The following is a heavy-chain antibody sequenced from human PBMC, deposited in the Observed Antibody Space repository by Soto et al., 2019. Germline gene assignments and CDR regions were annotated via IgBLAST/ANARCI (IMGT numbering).Heavy chain of an antibody. Sequence: QVQLVESGGGVVQPGRSLRLSCAASGFTFSSYGMHWVRQAPGKGLEWVAVISYDGSNKYYADSVKGRFTISRDNSKNTLYLQMNSLRAEDTAVYYCAINYYDSSGYYPNWFDPWGQGTLVTVSS. CDR1: GFTFSSYG. J-gene: IGHJ5*02. V-gene: IGHV3-30*03. D-gene: IGHD3-22*01. CDR3: AINYYDSSGYYPNWFDP. CDR2: ISYDGSNK.